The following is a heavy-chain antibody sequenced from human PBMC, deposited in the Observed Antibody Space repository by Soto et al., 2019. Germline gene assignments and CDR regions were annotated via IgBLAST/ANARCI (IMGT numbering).Heavy chain of an antibody. J-gene: IGHJ1*01. Sequence: SETLSLTCAVYGGSFSGYYCRWIRQPPGKGLEWIGELNDSGSTNYNASLKSRVSISVDTSKNQFSLKLSSVTAADTAVYYCARGRGGVQHWGQGTLVTVSS. CDR2: LNDSGST. D-gene: IGHD3-10*01. CDR1: GGSFSGYY. V-gene: IGHV4-34*01. CDR3: ARGRGGVQH.